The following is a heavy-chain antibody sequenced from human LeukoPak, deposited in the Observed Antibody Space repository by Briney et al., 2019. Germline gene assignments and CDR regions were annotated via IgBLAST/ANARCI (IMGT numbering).Heavy chain of an antibody. CDR1: GFTXSSYS. D-gene: IGHD6-13*01. J-gene: IGHJ3*01. V-gene: IGHV3-7*01. CDR3: ARVDSSWLDAFDL. CDR2: IKQDGSEK. Sequence: GSLRLSXXXSGFTXSSYSMTWVRQAPGKGLEWVANIKQDGSEKYYVDSVKGRFTISRDNAKNSLYLQMNSLRAEDTAVYYCARVDSSWLDAFDLWGQGTMVTVSS.